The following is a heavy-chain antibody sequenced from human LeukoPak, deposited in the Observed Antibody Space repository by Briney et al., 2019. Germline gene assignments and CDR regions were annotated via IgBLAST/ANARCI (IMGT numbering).Heavy chain of an antibody. J-gene: IGHJ3*01. D-gene: IGHD2-2*01. Sequence: GRSMRLSWAASGSRFNGYAMHWVRKPPGTGLAWVAVISMDGSQPYYADSVKGRFTISRDNSKNTLYPQMNSLRSEDTSVYYCAREVYSYALDALDLWGQGTMVTVYS. V-gene: IGHV3-30*04. CDR3: AREVYSYALDALDL. CDR1: GSRFNGYA. CDR2: ISMDGSQP.